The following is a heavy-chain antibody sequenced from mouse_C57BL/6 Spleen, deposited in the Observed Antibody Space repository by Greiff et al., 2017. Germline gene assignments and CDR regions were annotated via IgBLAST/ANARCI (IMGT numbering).Heavy chain of an antibody. CDR3: ARHEEGGYDGYSYAMDY. CDR2: FYPGSGSI. CDR1: GYTFTEYT. J-gene: IGHJ4*01. D-gene: IGHD2-3*01. V-gene: IGHV1-62-2*01. Sequence: QVHVKQSGAELVKPGASVKLSCKASGYTFTEYTIHWVKQRSGQGLEWIGWFYPGSGSIKYNEKFKDKATLTADKSSSTVYMELSRLTSEDSAVYFCARHEEGGYDGYSYAMDYWGQGTSVTVSS.